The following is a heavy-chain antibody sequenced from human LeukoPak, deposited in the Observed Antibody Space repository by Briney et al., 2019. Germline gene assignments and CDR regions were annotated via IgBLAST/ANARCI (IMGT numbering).Heavy chain of an antibody. J-gene: IGHJ4*02. V-gene: IGHV3-72*01. CDR1: TFTLSAIY. CDR2: TRTKANTYTT. CDR3: ARAGRYNDAARGLIDY. D-gene: IGHD3-22*01. Sequence: GGSLRLSCAASTFTLSAIYMDCGRQAPGKGLQWVGRTRTKANTYTTEYAASVKGRFTISRDDSKNSLYLQMNGLKTEDTAVYYCARAGRYNDAARGLIDYWGQGTLVTVSS.